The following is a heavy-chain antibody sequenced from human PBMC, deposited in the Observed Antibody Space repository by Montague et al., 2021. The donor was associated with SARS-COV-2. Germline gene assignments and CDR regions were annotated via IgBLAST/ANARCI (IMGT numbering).Heavy chain of an antibody. V-gene: IGHV3-48*03. J-gene: IGHJ6*02. CDR1: GFIFSSYE. CDR3: ARDRDWDDWCGMDV. D-gene: IGHD2-21*01. Sequence: SLRLFCAASGFIFSSYEMNWVRQAPGQGLEWISYISSSGGGSTKHYTXXVKGRFTISRDNDKNSLYLQMNSLRVEDTAIYYCARDRDWDDWCGMDVWGQGTTVTVSS. CDR2: ISSSGGGSTK.